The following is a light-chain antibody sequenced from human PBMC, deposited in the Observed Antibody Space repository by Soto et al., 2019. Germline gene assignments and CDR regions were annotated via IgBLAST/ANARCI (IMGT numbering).Light chain of an antibody. V-gene: IGKV3-15*01. CDR1: QSVSSN. J-gene: IGKJ1*01. Sequence: DIVMTQSPATLSVSPGERATLSCRASQSVSSNLAWYQQKPGQGPRLLVYGASTRATGIPAKFSGGGSGTEFTLTISSLQSEDFAVYYCQQYSRWPLTFGQGTKVDIK. CDR2: GAS. CDR3: QQYSRWPLT.